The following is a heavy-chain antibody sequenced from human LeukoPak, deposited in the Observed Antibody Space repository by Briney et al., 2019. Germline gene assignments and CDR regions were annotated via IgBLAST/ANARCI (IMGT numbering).Heavy chain of an antibody. Sequence: GGSLRLSCAASGFTFDDYAMHWVRQAPGKGLEWVAHINQDGSEKYYVDSVKGRFTVSRDNAKNSLYLQMNSLRAEDTAVYYCARVVVVVAANWFDPWGQGTLVTVSS. CDR1: GFTFDDYA. V-gene: IGHV3-7*01. J-gene: IGHJ5*02. CDR3: ARVVVVVAANWFDP. D-gene: IGHD2-15*01. CDR2: INQDGSEK.